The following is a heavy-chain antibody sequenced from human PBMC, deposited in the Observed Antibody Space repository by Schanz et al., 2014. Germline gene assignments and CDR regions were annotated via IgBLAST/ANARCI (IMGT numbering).Heavy chain of an antibody. CDR2: ISGGGGTR. CDR1: GFTFGSYG. V-gene: IGHV3-23*01. Sequence: EEQLLQSGGGLVQPGGSLRLSCAASGFTFGSYGMSWVRQGPGKGLEWVSGISGGGGTRNYADSVKGRFTVFRDNSKNTLYLQMNSLRAEDTAVYYCAKQIHYDILTVTRNWGQGTLXTVSS. CDR3: AKQIHYDILTVTRN. D-gene: IGHD3-9*01. J-gene: IGHJ4*02.